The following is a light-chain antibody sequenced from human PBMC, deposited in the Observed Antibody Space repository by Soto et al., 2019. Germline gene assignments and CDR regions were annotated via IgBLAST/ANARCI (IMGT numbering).Light chain of an antibody. CDR1: SSNIGTKY. Sequence: QSVLTQSPSASGTPGQRVTISCSGSSSNIGTKYVYWYQQLPGTAPKLLIYRNNQRPSGVPDRFSGSKSGTSASLAISGLRFEDEADYYCAAWDDSLSGYVFATGTKVTVL. CDR3: AAWDDSLSGYV. V-gene: IGLV1-47*01. J-gene: IGLJ1*01. CDR2: RNN.